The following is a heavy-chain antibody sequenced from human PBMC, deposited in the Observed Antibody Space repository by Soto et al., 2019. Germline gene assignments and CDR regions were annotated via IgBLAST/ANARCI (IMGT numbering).Heavy chain of an antibody. CDR1: GYTFITYP. V-gene: IGHV1-3*01. CDR2: INAGNGDR. Sequence: ASVKVSCKASGYTFITYPIHWVRQAPGQSLEWMGWINAGNGDRKYSQKFQGRVTITRDTSASTAYMELSSLRSEDTAVYYCARGIDYDFYFDYWGQGTLVTVSS. D-gene: IGHD3-3*01. J-gene: IGHJ4*02. CDR3: ARGIDYDFYFDY.